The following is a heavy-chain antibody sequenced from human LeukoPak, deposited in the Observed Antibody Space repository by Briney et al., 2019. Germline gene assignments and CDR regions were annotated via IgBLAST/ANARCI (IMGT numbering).Heavy chain of an antibody. V-gene: IGHV4-34*01. CDR1: GGSFSGYY. J-gene: IGHJ4*02. CDR2: INHSGST. CDR3: ARAIAVAGTRFDY. D-gene: IGHD6-19*01. Sequence: SETLSLTCAVYGGSFSGYYWSWIRQPPGKGLEWIGEINHSGSTNYNPSLKSRVTISVNTSKNQFSLKLSSVTAADTAVYYCARAIAVAGTRFDYWGQGTLVTVSS.